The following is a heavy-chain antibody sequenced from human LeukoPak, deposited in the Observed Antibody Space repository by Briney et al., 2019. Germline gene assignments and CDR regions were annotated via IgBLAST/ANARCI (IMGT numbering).Heavy chain of an antibody. D-gene: IGHD2-21*02. J-gene: IGHJ5*02. V-gene: IGHV4-38-2*02. CDR1: GYSISSGYY. CDR3: AREARGHIVVVTAIQVNWFDP. CDR2: IYHSGST. Sequence: SETLSLTCTVSGYSISSGYYWGWIRQPPGKGLEWIGSIYHSGSTYYNPSLKSRVTISVDTSKNQFSLKLRSVTAADTAVYYCAREARGHIVVVTAIQVNWFDPWGQGTLVTVSS.